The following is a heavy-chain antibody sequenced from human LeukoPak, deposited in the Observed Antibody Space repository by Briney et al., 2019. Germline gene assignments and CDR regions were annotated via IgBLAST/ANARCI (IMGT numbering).Heavy chain of an antibody. D-gene: IGHD2-21*02. CDR1: GGTFSSYA. CDR3: ARVFCGGDCYFDY. Sequence: ASVKVSCKASGGTFSSYAISWVRQAPGQGLEWMGGIIPIFGTANYAQKFQGRVAITADESTSTAYMELSSLRSEDTAVYYCARVFCGGDCYFDYWGQGTLVTVSS. CDR2: IIPIFGTA. V-gene: IGHV1-69*01. J-gene: IGHJ4*02.